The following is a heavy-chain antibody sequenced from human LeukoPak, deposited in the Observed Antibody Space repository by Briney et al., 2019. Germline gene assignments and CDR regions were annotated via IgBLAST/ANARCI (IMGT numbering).Heavy chain of an antibody. CDR2: ISSSSSTI. D-gene: IGHD1-26*01. CDR3: AVRAGSYYFDY. CDR1: GFTFSSYS. V-gene: IGHV3-48*01. Sequence: GGPLRLSCAASGFTFSSYSMNWVRQAPGKGLEWVSYISSSSSTIYYADSVKSRFTISRDNAKNSLYLQMNSLRAEDTAVYYCAVRAGSYYFDYWGQGTLVTVSS. J-gene: IGHJ4*02.